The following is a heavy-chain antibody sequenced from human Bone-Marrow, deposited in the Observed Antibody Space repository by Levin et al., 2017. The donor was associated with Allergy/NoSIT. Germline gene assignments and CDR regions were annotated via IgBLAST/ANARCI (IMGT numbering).Heavy chain of an antibody. CDR1: GGSISSYY. Sequence: SETLSLTCTVSGGSISSYYWSWIRQPPGKGLEWIGYIYYSGSTNYNPSLKSRVTISVDTSKNQFSLKLSSVTAADTAVYYCARDPGPVYSNYVVYYYYGMDVWGQGTTVTVSS. J-gene: IGHJ6*02. CDR2: IYYSGST. D-gene: IGHD4-11*01. CDR3: ARDPGPVYSNYVVYYYYGMDV. V-gene: IGHV4-59*01.